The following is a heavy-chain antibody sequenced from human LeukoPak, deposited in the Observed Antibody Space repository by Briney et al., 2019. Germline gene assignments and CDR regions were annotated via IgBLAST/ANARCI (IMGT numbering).Heavy chain of an antibody. Sequence: SETLSLTCTVSGGSISSSSYYWGWIRQPPGKGLEWIGSIYYSGSTYYNPSLKSRVTISVDTSKNQFSLKLSSVTAADTVVYYCARLTRPMWAFDIWGQGTMVTVSP. D-gene: IGHD3-10*02. CDR3: ARLTRPMWAFDI. J-gene: IGHJ3*02. CDR1: GGSISSSSYY. CDR2: IYYSGST. V-gene: IGHV4-39*01.